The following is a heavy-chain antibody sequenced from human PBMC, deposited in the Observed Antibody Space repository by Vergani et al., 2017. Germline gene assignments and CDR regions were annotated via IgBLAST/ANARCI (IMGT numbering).Heavy chain of an antibody. CDR2: ISVYDGRT. CDR3: VKAAVTGTPGY. CDR1: GFTFSSYA. J-gene: IGHJ4*02. Sequence: EVQLLESGGGLVQPGGSLRLSCAASGFTFSSYAMSWVRQAPGKGLEWVSSISVYDGRTFYADSVKGRFTISRDNSKNTLYLQMNSLRAEDTAVYFCVKAAVTGTPGYWGQGTLVTVSS. V-gene: IGHV3-23*01. D-gene: IGHD1-7*01.